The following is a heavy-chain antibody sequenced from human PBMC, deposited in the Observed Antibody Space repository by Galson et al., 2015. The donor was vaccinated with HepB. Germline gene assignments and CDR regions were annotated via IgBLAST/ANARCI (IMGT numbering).Heavy chain of an antibody. CDR2: IRSKAYGGTT. Sequence: SLRLSCAASGFTFGDYAMSWVRQAPGKGLEWVGFIRSKAYGGTTEYAASVKGRFTISRDDSKSIAYLQMNSLKTEDTAVYYCIPATPFDYWGQGTLVTVSS. J-gene: IGHJ4*02. CDR1: GFTFGDYA. CDR3: IPATPFDY. V-gene: IGHV3-49*04.